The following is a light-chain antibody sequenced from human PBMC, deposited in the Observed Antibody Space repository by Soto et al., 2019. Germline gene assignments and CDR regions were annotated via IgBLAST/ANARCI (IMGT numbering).Light chain of an antibody. V-gene: IGKV1-5*01. CDR3: QQYNSYSPWT. CDR1: QSVSGW. Sequence: DIQMTQSPSTLSASVGDTVTVTCRASQSVSGWLAWYQQKPGKAPKLLIYDASSLESGVPSRFSGSGSGTEFTLTISSLQPDDFATYYCQQYNSYSPWTFGQGTKVAIK. J-gene: IGKJ1*01. CDR2: DAS.